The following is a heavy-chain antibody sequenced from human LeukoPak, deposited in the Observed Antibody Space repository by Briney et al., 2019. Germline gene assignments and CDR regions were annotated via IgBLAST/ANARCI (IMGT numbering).Heavy chain of an antibody. CDR3: ARRRDGYNYVGTDY. Sequence: GESRKISCKGSGYNFTNYWIGWVRQMPGKGLEWMGIIYPGDSDTTYSPSFQGQVTISADKSISTAYLQWSSLKASDTAMYYCARRRDGYNYVGTDYWGQGTLVTVSS. CDR1: GYNFTNYW. J-gene: IGHJ4*02. D-gene: IGHD5-24*01. CDR2: IYPGDSDT. V-gene: IGHV5-51*01.